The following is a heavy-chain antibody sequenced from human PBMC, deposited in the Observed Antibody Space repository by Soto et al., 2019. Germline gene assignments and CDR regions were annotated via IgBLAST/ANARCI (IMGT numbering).Heavy chain of an antibody. D-gene: IGHD3-3*01. Sequence: PSVTLSLTCPVSGGSISNDGYNWTWIRQRPGKGLEWIGYIYYSGSTYYNPSLKSRVTISVDTSKNQFSLKLTSVTAADTAVYYCARDVTDFWSGHEGMDVWGQGTTVTVSS. V-gene: IGHV4-31*03. CDR2: IYYSGST. J-gene: IGHJ6*02. CDR3: ARDVTDFWSGHEGMDV. CDR1: GGSISNDGYN.